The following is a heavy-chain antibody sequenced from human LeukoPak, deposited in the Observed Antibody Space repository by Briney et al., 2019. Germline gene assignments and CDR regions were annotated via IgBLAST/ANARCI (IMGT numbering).Heavy chain of an antibody. CDR3: ASQYTSSRIFDD. CDR2: ISYDGSNK. D-gene: IGHD6-13*01. Sequence: PGGSLRLSCAASGFTFSSCGMHWVRQAPGKGLEWVAVISYDGSNKYYADSVKGRFTVSRDNAKNSLYLQMNSLRAEDTAVYFCASQYTSSRIFDDWGQGTLVTVSS. CDR1: GFTFSSCG. V-gene: IGHV3-30*03. J-gene: IGHJ4*02.